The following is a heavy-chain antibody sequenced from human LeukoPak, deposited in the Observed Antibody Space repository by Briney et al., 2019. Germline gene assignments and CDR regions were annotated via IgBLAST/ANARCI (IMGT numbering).Heavy chain of an antibody. CDR2: IWYDGSNK. Sequence: AGGSLRLSCAASGFTFSSYGMHWVRQAPGKGLEWVAVIWYDGSNKYYADSVKGRFTISRDNSKNTLYLQMNSLRAEDTAVYYCARDSLYYTGVGDYFDYWGQGTLVTVSS. J-gene: IGHJ4*02. V-gene: IGHV3-33*01. CDR3: ARDSLYYTGVGDYFDY. D-gene: IGHD3-22*01. CDR1: GFTFSSYG.